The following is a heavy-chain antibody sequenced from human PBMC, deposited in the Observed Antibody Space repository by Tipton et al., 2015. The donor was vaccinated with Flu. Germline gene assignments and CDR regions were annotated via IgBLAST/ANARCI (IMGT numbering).Heavy chain of an antibody. CDR3: ARVDIVLVPPGSKENWFDP. CDR2: IYYSGNT. Sequence: TLSLTCTVSGGSISSVTYYWGWIRQSPGKGLEWIGNIYYSGNTYYNPSLKSRVTMSVDTSKNQMSLRLNSVTAADTAVYYCARVDIVLVPPGSKENWFDPWGQGILVAVSS. V-gene: IGHV4-39*07. CDR1: GGSISSVTYY. D-gene: IGHD2-8*02. J-gene: IGHJ5*02.